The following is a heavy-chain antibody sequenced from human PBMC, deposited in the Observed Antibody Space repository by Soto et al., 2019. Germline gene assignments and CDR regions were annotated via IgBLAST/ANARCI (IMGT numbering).Heavy chain of an antibody. D-gene: IGHD3-9*01. CDR2: MNPNSGNT. CDR1: GYTFTSYD. V-gene: IGHV1-8*01. Sequence: GASVKVSCKASGYTFTSYDINWVRQATGQGLEWMGWMNPNSGNTGYAQKFQGRVTMTRSTSISTAYMELSSLRSEDTAVYYCARGRGLDWLEEPTGAFDIWGQGTMVTVSS. J-gene: IGHJ3*02. CDR3: ARGRGLDWLEEPTGAFDI.